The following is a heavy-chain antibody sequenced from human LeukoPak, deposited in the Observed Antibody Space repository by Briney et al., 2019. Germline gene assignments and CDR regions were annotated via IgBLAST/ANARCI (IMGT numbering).Heavy chain of an antibody. Sequence: GGSLRLSCAASGLTFTTYRMHWVRQAPGKGLVWISRINGDGSSTNYADSVKGRFTISRDNTKTTLFLQMNSLRAEDTAVYYCARGGSNYGDFYYWGQGTLVTVSS. D-gene: IGHD4-11*01. CDR3: ARGGSNYGDFYY. V-gene: IGHV3-74*01. J-gene: IGHJ4*02. CDR2: INGDGSST. CDR1: GLTFTTYR.